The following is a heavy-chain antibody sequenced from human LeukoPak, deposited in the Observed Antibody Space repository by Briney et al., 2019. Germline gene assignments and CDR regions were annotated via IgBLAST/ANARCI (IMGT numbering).Heavy chain of an antibody. J-gene: IGHJ6*03. Sequence: GGSLRLSCAASGFTFSSYAMSWVRQAPGKGLEWVSAISGSGGSTYYADSVKGRFTISRDNSKNTLYLQMNSLRAEDTAVYYCAKGERSGSYNSYYYYYMDVWGKGTTVTVSS. D-gene: IGHD3-10*01. CDR3: AKGERSGSYNSYYYYYMDV. V-gene: IGHV3-23*01. CDR2: ISGSGGST. CDR1: GFTFSSYA.